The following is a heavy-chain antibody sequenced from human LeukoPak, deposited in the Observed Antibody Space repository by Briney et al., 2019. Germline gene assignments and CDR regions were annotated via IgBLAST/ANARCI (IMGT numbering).Heavy chain of an antibody. Sequence: GGSLRLSCAASGFTFSSYSMNWVRQAPGKGLKWVSYISSSSSTIYYADSVKGRFTISRDNAKNSLYLQMNSLRAEDTAVYYCARVGRLGSSSWYKDYWGQGTLVTVSS. CDR3: ARVGRLGSSSWYKDY. J-gene: IGHJ4*02. D-gene: IGHD6-13*01. CDR2: ISSSSSTI. CDR1: GFTFSSYS. V-gene: IGHV3-48*01.